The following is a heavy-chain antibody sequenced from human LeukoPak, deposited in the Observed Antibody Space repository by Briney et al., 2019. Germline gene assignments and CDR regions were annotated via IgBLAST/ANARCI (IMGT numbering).Heavy chain of an antibody. Sequence: GGSLRLSCAASGFTFSRYGIHWVRQAPGKGLVWVAVISFDGTNTYYADSVKGRFTISRDNSKNTLYLQMNSLRAEDTAVYYCAKDQPVYGSGSLDAFDIWGQGTMVTVSS. CDR1: GFTFSRYG. CDR2: ISFDGTNT. V-gene: IGHV3-30*18. CDR3: AKDQPVYGSGSLDAFDI. D-gene: IGHD3-10*01. J-gene: IGHJ3*02.